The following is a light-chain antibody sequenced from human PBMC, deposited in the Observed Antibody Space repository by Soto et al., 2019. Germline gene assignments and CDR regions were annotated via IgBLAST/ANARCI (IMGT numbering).Light chain of an antibody. Sequence: NFMLTQPHSVSESPGKTVTISCTRSSGSIASNYVQWYQQRPGSAPTTVIYEDNQRPSGVPGRFSGSIDSSSNSASLPISGLKTEDEADYYCQSYDSSKAVFGGGTQLT. CDR3: QSYDSSKAV. V-gene: IGLV6-57*04. CDR2: EDN. J-gene: IGLJ7*01. CDR1: SGSIASNY.